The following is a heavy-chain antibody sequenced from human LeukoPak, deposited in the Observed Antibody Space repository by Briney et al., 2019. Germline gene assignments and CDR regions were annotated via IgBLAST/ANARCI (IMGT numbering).Heavy chain of an antibody. D-gene: IGHD6-13*01. J-gene: IGHJ5*02. CDR3: ARHTSSSWYPNWFDP. CDR1: GGSFSGYF. CDR2: INHSGST. Sequence: SETLSLTCAVYGGSFSGYFWTWIRQPPGKGLEWIGEINHSGSTNYNSSLKSRVTISVDTSKNQFSLKVSSVTAADTAVYYCARHTSSSWYPNWFDPWGQGTLVTVSS. V-gene: IGHV4-34*01.